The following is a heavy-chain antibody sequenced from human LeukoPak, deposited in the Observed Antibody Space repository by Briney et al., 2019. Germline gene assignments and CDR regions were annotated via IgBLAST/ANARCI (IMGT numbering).Heavy chain of an antibody. J-gene: IGHJ4*02. CDR3: ARGISVGVHDY. D-gene: IGHD6-19*01. CDR2: INPRDGTT. CDR1: GYTFTNYY. Sequence: ASVKVSCKASGYTFTNYYLHWVRQAPGQGLEWMGIINPRDGTTTYAQKFGGRLTMTRDTSTVYMELSSLRSGDTAVYYCARGISVGVHDYWGQGTLVSVSS. V-gene: IGHV1-46*01.